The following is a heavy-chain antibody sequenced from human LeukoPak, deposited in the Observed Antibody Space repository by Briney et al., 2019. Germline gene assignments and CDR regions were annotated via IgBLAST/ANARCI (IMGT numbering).Heavy chain of an antibody. CDR2: IIPILGIA. CDR3: ARDSGAFDI. Sequence: GASVKVSCKASGGTFSSYAISWVRQAPGQGLEWMGRIIPILGIANYAQKFQGRVTITADESTSTAYMELSNLRSEDTAVYYCARDSGAFDIWGQGTMVTVSS. V-gene: IGHV1-69*04. CDR1: GGTFSSYA. J-gene: IGHJ3*02.